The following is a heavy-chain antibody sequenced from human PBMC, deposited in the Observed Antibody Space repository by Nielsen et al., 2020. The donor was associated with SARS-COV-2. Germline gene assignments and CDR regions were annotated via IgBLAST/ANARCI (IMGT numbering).Heavy chain of an antibody. D-gene: IGHD3-10*01. V-gene: IGHV3-11*01. CDR1: GFSFSDFY. CDR3: AREGRLLWFGESSAPY. Sequence: GESLKISCAASGFSFSDFYINWIRRAPGKGLEWLSSIRGSGSYKYYADSVRGRFTISRDNTNNSVHLQMNSLTVEDTAVYYCAREGRLLWFGESSAPYWGKGIPVTVS. CDR2: IRGSGSYK. J-gene: IGHJ6*03.